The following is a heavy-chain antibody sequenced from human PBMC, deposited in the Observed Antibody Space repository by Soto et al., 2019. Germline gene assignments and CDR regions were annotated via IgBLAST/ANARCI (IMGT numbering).Heavy chain of an antibody. CDR1: GFTFSSYG. CDR2: IWYDGSNK. V-gene: IGHV3-33*01. Sequence: QVQLVESGGGVVQPGRSLRLSCAASGFTFSSYGMHWVRQAPGKGLEWVAVIWYDGSNKYYADSVKGRFTISRDNSKNTLYLQMNSPRAEDTAVYYCAREPQNYYYYYMDVWGKGTTVTVSS. J-gene: IGHJ6*03. CDR3: AREPQNYYYYYMDV.